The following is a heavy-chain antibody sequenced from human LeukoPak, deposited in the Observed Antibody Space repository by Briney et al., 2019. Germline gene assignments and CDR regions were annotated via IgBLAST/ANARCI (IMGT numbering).Heavy chain of an antibody. J-gene: IGHJ2*01. V-gene: IGHV4-59*12. Sequence: SETLSLTCTVSGGSISSYYWSWIRQPPGKGLEWIGYISNTGSTKYNPSLKSRVTMSIDTSKNQVSLKMRSVTAADTAVYYCARTVVTLDWYFDLWGRGTLVSVSS. CDR2: ISNTGST. D-gene: IGHD4-23*01. CDR1: GGSISSYY. CDR3: ARTVVTLDWYFDL.